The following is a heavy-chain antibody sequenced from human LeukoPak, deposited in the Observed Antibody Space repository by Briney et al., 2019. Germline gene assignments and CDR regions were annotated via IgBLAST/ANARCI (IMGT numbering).Heavy chain of an antibody. D-gene: IGHD1-26*01. CDR1: GFTFSNFV. CDR3: AEEVGATYPTFDY. Sequence: QSGGSLRLSCAASGFTFSNFVMSWVRQAPGKVLEWVSSISGSGGTTYYADSVKGRFTISRDNSKNTLYLQMHSLRAEDTAVYYCAEEVGATYPTFDYWGQGTLVTVSS. J-gene: IGHJ4*02. CDR2: ISGSGGTT. V-gene: IGHV3-23*01.